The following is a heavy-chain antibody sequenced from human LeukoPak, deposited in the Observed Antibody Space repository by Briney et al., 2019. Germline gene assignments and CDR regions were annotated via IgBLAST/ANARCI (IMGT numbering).Heavy chain of an antibody. V-gene: IGHV4-4*07. D-gene: IGHD5-24*01. CDR2: IYTSGST. CDR3: ARGGDGYTTYWYFDL. Sequence: SETLSLTCTVSGGSISSYYWSWLRQPAGQGLEWIGRIYTSGSTNYNPSLKSRVTMSVDTSKNQFSLKLSSVTAADTAVYYCARGGDGYTTYWYFDLWGRGTLVTVS. CDR1: GGSISSYY. J-gene: IGHJ2*01.